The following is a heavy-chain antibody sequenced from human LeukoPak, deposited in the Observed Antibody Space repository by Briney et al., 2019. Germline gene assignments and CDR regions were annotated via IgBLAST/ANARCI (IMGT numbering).Heavy chain of an antibody. Sequence: GGFLRLSCAASGFTFSSYWMHWVRQAPGKGLVWVSRINSDGSSTSYADSVKGRFTISRDNAKNTLYLQMNSLRAEDTAVYYCARDGAITMGAFDIWGQGTMVTVSS. CDR2: INSDGSST. V-gene: IGHV3-74*01. D-gene: IGHD3-10*01. CDR3: ARDGAITMGAFDI. CDR1: GFTFSSYW. J-gene: IGHJ3*02.